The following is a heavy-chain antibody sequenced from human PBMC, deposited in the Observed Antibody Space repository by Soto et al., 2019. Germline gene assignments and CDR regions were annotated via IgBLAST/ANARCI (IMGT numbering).Heavy chain of an antibody. J-gene: IGHJ6*02. V-gene: IGHV3-30*18. Sequence: PGGSLRLSCAASGFTFSSYGMHWVGQAPGKGLEWVAVISYDGSNKYYADSVKGRFTISRDNSKNTLYLQMNSLRAEDTAVYYCAKDRSGYCSGGSFTRCYYYGMDVWGQGTTVTVSS. D-gene: IGHD2-15*01. CDR2: ISYDGSNK. CDR1: GFTFSSYG. CDR3: AKDRSGYCSGGSFTRCYYYGMDV.